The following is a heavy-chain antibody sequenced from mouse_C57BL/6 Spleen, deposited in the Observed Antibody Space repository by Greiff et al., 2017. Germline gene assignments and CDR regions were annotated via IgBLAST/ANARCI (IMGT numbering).Heavy chain of an antibody. Sequence: SGAELVRPGASVTLSCKASGYTFTDYEMHWVKQTPVHGLEWIGAIDPETGGTAYNQKFKGKAILTADKSSSTAYMELRSLTSEDSAVYYCTRGYYDYGRAWFAYWGQGILVTVSA. CDR1: GYTFTDYE. V-gene: IGHV1-15*01. J-gene: IGHJ3*01. CDR3: TRGYYDYGRAWFAY. D-gene: IGHD2-4*01. CDR2: IDPETGGT.